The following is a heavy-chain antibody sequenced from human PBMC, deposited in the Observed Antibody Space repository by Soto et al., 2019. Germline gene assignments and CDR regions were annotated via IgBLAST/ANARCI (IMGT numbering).Heavy chain of an antibody. CDR1: GGTFSSYT. CDR2: IIPILGIA. D-gene: IGHD2-2*01. CDR3: ARGKVCSCTSCPKRSGDYFDY. Sequence: SVKVSCKASGGTFSSYTISWVRQAPGQGLEWMGRIIPILGIANYAQKFQGRVTITADKSTSTAYMELSSLRSEDTAVYYCARGKVCSCTSCPKRSGDYFDYWGLG. J-gene: IGHJ4*02. V-gene: IGHV1-69*02.